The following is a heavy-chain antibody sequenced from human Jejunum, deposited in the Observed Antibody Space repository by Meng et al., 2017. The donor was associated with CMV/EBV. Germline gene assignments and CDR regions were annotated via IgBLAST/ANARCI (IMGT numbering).Heavy chain of an antibody. D-gene: IGHD3-3*01. J-gene: IGHJ6*02. CDR3: ARDKRILDTYYVMDV. CDR1: FSLSNYW. CDR2: ISPDGSST. V-gene: IGHV3-74*01. Sequence: FSLSNYWMHLVRQTPGKGLVWVSRISPDGSSTRYADSVKGRFTISRDNVNNMMYLRMSSLRDEDTAVYFCARDKRILDTYYVMDVWGHGTAVTVSS.